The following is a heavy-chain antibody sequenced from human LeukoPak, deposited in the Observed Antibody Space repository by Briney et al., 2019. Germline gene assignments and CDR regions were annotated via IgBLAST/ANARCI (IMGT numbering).Heavy chain of an antibody. V-gene: IGHV4-4*07. Sequence: WEALSLTCTVSGGSISSYYWSWIRQPAGRGLEWIGRIYTRGSTNYNPSLESRVTMSVDTSKNQFSLRLSSVTAADTAVYYCARYCSSTNCYHWYFDLWGRGTLVTVSS. CDR1: GGSISSYY. J-gene: IGHJ2*01. CDR2: IYTRGST. D-gene: IGHD2-2*01. CDR3: ARYCSSTNCYHWYFDL.